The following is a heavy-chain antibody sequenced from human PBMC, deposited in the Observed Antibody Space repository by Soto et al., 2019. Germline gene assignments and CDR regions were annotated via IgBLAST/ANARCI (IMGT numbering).Heavy chain of an antibody. D-gene: IGHD2-21*02. V-gene: IGHV4-59*12. CDR2: IYYSGST. CDR1: GGSISSYY. J-gene: IGHJ4*02. Sequence: SGTLSLTCTVSGGSISSYYWSWIRQPPGKGLEWIGYIYYSGSTNYNPSLKSRVTISVDTSKHQFSLKLSSVTAEDTAVYYCTKDGVVVVTAIIYWGQGTLVTVSS. CDR3: TKDGVVVVTAIIY.